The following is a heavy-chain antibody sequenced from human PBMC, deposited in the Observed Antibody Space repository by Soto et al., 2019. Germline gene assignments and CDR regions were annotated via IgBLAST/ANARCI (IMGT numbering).Heavy chain of an antibody. CDR3: ARENGTTGLDY. CDR2: INPNSGGT. Sequence: GASVKVSCKASGYTFTGYYMHWVRQAPGQGLQWMGWINPNSGGTIHAQKFQGRVTMTRDTSISTAYMELSRLRSDDTAVYYCARENGTTGLDYWGQGTLVTVSS. D-gene: IGHD1-1*01. J-gene: IGHJ4*02. V-gene: IGHV1-2*02. CDR1: GYTFTGYY.